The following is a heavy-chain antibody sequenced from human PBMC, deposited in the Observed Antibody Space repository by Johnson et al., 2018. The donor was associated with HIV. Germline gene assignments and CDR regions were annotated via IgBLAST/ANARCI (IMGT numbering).Heavy chain of an antibody. CDR3: ARGYTGNDVSI. CDR2: ISFDGGAI. D-gene: IGHD1-1*01. J-gene: IGHJ3*02. V-gene: IGHV3-30-3*01. Sequence: QVLLVESGGGLVQPGGSLRLSCAASGFSFNDYAMHWVRQAPGKGLEWVAVISFDGGAIYYADSVEGRFTISRDNSRDTLSLQMNSLRTDHTAVYYCARGYTGNDVSIWGQGTIGTVSS. CDR1: GFSFNDYA.